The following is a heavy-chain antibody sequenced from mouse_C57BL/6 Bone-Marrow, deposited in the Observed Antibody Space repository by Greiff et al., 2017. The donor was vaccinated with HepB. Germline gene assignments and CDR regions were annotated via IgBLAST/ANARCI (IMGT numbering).Heavy chain of an antibody. CDR3: ARGDQGP. CDR1: GFTFSSYG. D-gene: IGHD3-2*02. J-gene: IGHJ3*01. V-gene: IGHV5-6*01. CDR2: ISSGGSYT. Sequence: VQLQQSGGDLVKPGGSLKLSCAASGFTFSSYGMSWVRQTPDKRLEWVATISSGGSYTYYPDSVKGRFTISRDNAKNTLYLQMSSLKSEDTAMYYCARGDQGPWGQGTLVTVSA.